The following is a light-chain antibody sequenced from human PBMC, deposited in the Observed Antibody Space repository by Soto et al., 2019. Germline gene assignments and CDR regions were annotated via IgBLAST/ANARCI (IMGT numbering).Light chain of an antibody. Sequence: AIRMTQSPSSLSASTGDRVTITCRASQGISSYLAWYQQKPGKAPKLLIYAASTLQSGVLSRFSGSGSGTDFSLTISCLQSEDFATYDCQQYYSYPWTFGQGTKVEIK. V-gene: IGKV1-8*01. J-gene: IGKJ1*01. CDR1: QGISSY. CDR3: QQYYSYPWT. CDR2: AAS.